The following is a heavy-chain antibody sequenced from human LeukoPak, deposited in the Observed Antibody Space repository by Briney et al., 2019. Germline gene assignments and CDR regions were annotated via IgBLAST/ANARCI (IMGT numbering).Heavy chain of an antibody. CDR1: GFTFSSYE. CDR3: ARDSGSYPSGLFDL. D-gene: IGHD1-26*01. Sequence: GGSLRLSCAASGFTFSSYEMNWVRQAPGKGLEWVSYISSSGSTIYYADSVKGRFTISRDNAKNSLYLQMNSLRAEDTAVYYCARDSGSYPSGLFDLWSRGTLVTVSS. CDR2: ISSSGSTI. V-gene: IGHV3-48*03. J-gene: IGHJ2*01.